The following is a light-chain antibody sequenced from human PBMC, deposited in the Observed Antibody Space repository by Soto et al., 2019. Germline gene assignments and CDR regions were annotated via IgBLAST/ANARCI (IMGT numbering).Light chain of an antibody. CDR3: CSYAGSSTFV. Sequence: LTQPASVSGSPGQSITISCTGTSSDVGSYNLVSWYQQHPGKAPKLMIYEGSKRPSGVSNRFSGSKSGNTASLTISGLQAEDEADYYCCSYAGSSTFVFGTGTKVTV. J-gene: IGLJ1*01. CDR1: SSDVGSYNL. V-gene: IGLV2-23*01. CDR2: EGS.